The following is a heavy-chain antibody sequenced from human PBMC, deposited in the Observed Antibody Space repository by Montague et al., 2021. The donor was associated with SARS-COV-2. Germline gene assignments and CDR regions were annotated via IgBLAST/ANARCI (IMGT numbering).Heavy chain of an antibody. D-gene: IGHD6-13*01. Sequence: SETLSLTCTVSGVSLSSSSFYWGWIRQPPGKGLEWIGSIYYSGSTYYNPSLKSRVSISVDTSKKQLSLRLSSVTAADTAVYYCASSSYSSRWYCFDYWGQGTLVAVSS. CDR3: ASSSYSSRWYCFDY. CDR2: IYYSGST. J-gene: IGHJ4*02. V-gene: IGHV4-39*01. CDR1: GVSLSSSSFY.